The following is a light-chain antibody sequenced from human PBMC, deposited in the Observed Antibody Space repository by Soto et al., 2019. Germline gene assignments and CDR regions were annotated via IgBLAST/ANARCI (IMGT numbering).Light chain of an antibody. CDR2: AAS. CDR3: QQRVDGPKLK. V-gene: IGKV3-11*01. CDR1: QSVSIL. J-gene: IGKJ5*01. Sequence: LSVSPCNRAALSFLSSQSVSILLAWYQQKPGQAPRLLVSAASNRATGIQARFSGSGSGTDFTLTISCLEPEDFGVFYYQQRVDGPKLKFRQGTRLEIK.